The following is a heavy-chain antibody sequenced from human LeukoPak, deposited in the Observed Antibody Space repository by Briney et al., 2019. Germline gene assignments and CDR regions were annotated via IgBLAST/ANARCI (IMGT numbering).Heavy chain of an antibody. CDR1: KFPFSSYT. V-gene: IGHV3-23*01. J-gene: IGHJ4*02. CDR3: AKSRGDY. CDR2: ISGTAGTT. Sequence: PGGSLRLSCAASKFPFSSYTMTWVRQTPGKGLEWISLISGTAGTTYYADSVKGRFTISRDNSKNTLYLQMNSLRAEDTAIYYCAKSRGDYWGQGTLVT.